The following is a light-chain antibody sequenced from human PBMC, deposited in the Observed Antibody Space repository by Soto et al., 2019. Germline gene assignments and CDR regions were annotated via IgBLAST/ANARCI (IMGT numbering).Light chain of an antibody. Sequence: EITMTQFPGILSASPGEGVTLSCRAAQDVTTNFAWYQQKRGQAPRLLIYDISSRATGIPARFSGSGSGTEFTLTISSLQSEDFAVYYCQQYNNWPRTFGQGTKVDIK. CDR1: QDVTTN. J-gene: IGKJ1*01. CDR3: QQYNNWPRT. V-gene: IGKV3-15*01. CDR2: DIS.